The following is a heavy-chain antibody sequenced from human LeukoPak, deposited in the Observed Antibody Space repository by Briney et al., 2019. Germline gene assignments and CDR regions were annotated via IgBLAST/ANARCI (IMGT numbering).Heavy chain of an antibody. CDR2: IKPDGSGK. CDR3: ARGGRRQKEF. V-gene: IGHV3-7*01. J-gene: IGHJ4*02. CDR1: GFTFSNYW. Sequence: PGGSLRLSCAASGFTFSNYWMTWVRQSPGKGLEWVAIIKPDGSGKYHVDSVKGRFTISRDNAKNSLYLQMSSLRAEDTAVYYCARGGRRQKEFWGQGTLVTVSS. D-gene: IGHD3-10*01.